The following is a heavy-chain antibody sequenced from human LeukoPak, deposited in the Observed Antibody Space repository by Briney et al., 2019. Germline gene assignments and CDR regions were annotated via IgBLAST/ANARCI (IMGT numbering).Heavy chain of an antibody. CDR1: GFTLSSYW. Sequence: GGSLRLSCAASGFTLSSYWMSWVRQAPGKGLEWVANIKQDGSEKYYVDSVKGRFTISRDNDKNSLFLQMTSLRAEDTAVYYCARVGGRYSPLGYWGRGTLVTVSS. CDR3: ARVGGRYSPLGY. D-gene: IGHD3-16*02. V-gene: IGHV3-7*01. J-gene: IGHJ4*02. CDR2: IKQDGSEK.